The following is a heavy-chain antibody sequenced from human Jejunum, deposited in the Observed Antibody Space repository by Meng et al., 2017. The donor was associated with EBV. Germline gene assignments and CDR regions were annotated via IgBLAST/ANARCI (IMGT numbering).Heavy chain of an antibody. V-gene: IGHV1-8*01. CDR2: MNPSSDDT. D-gene: IGHD6-13*01. Sequence: QVQLVQSGADVKKPGASVKVSCKACGYTFTSNDINWVRQATGQGLEWIGWMNPSSDDTGFAQKFQGRVTVTRDNSINTAYMELSSLTSDDTAVYYCARAVGAAGSMVNFDYWGQGTLVTASS. CDR3: ARAVGAAGSMVNFDY. J-gene: IGHJ4*02. CDR1: GYTFTSND.